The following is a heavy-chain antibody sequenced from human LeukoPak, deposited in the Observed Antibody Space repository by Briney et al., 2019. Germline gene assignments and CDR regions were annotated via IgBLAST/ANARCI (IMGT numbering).Heavy chain of an antibody. Sequence: ASVKVSCKASGYTFTSYAMHWVRQAPGQRLEWMGWINAGNGNTKYSQKFQGRVTITRDASASTAYMELSSLRSEDTAVYYCARGAVLMVYAIVNYGMDVWGQGTTVTVCS. V-gene: IGHV1-3*01. CDR1: GYTFTSYA. D-gene: IGHD2-8*01. J-gene: IGHJ6*02. CDR3: ARGAVLMVYAIVNYGMDV. CDR2: INAGNGNT.